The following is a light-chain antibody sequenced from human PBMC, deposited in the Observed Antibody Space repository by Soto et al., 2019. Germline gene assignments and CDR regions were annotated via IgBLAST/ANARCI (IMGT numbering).Light chain of an antibody. V-gene: IGKV3-20*01. CDR2: ATS. CDR1: QSVSSSY. J-gene: IGKJ3*01. Sequence: EIVLTQSPGTLSLSPGDRATRSCRASQSVSSSYLAWYHQKPGQAPRLLIYATSNRATGIPDRFSGSGSGADFTLTISRLEPEDFAVYYCQQYGNSPVFTFGPGTKVDIK. CDR3: QQYGNSPVFT.